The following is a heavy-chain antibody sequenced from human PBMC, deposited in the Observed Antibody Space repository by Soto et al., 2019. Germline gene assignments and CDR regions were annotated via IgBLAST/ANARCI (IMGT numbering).Heavy chain of an antibody. Sequence: VSGPTLVKPRQTLTLTCTFSGFSLSTSGMRVSWIRQPPGKALEWLARIDWDDDKFYNTSLKTRLTISKDSSKNQVVLTMTNMDPVDTATYYCARMFHCSGGTCPFDYWGQGALVTVSS. CDR3: ARMFHCSGGTCPFDY. V-gene: IGHV2-70*04. D-gene: IGHD2-15*01. J-gene: IGHJ4*02. CDR1: GFSLSTSGMR. CDR2: IDWDDDK.